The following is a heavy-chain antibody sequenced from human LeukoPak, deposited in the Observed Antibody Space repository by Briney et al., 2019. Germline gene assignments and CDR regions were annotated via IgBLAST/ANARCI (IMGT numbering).Heavy chain of an antibody. CDR1: GFTFSSYG. V-gene: IGHV3-33*01. Sequence: GGSLRLSCAASGFTFSSYGMHWVRQAPGKGLEWVAVIWYDGSNKYYADSVKGRFTISRDNSKNTLYLQMNSLRAEDTAVHYCAREHNYYDSSGFDYWGQGTLVTVSS. J-gene: IGHJ4*02. D-gene: IGHD3-22*01. CDR3: AREHNYYDSSGFDY. CDR2: IWYDGSNK.